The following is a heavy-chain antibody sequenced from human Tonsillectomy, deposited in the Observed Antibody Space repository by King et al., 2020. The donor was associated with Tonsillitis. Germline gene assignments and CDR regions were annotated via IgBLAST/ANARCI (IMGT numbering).Heavy chain of an antibody. D-gene: IGHD3-9*01. CDR1: GFTFSSYW. Sequence: VQLVESGGGLVQPGGSLRLSCAASGFTFSSYWMSWVRQAPGKGLEWVANIKQDGSEKYYLDSVKGRFTISRDNAKNSLYLQMNSLRAEDTAVYYCALLPLRYFDWNYWGQGTLVTVSS. CDR3: ALLPLRYFDWNY. J-gene: IGHJ4*02. V-gene: IGHV3-7*01. CDR2: IKQDGSEK.